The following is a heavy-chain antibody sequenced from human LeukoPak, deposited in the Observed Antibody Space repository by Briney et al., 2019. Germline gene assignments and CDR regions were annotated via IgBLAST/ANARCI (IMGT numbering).Heavy chain of an antibody. Sequence: GGSLRLSCVASGFRFSGYWMSWVRQAPGKGLEWVANIKEDGSAEYYVDSVKGRFTISRDNAKNSLYLQMSSLRAEDTAVYYCARAISGSHFDYWGQGNLVTVSS. CDR2: IKEDGSAE. V-gene: IGHV3-7*01. D-gene: IGHD3-22*01. CDR1: GFRFSGYW. CDR3: ARAISGSHFDY. J-gene: IGHJ4*02.